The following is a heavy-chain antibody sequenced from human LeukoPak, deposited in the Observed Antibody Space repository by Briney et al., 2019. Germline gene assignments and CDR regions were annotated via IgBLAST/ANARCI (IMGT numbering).Heavy chain of an antibody. Sequence: PSETLSLTCAVYGGSFSGYYWSWIRQPPGKGLEWIGEINHSGSTNYNPSLKSRVTISVDKSKNQFSLKLSSVTAADTAVYYCARKGFPVAGTGLDYGGQGTLVTVS. V-gene: IGHV4-34*01. CDR3: ARKGFPVAGTGLDY. J-gene: IGHJ4*02. CDR2: INHSGST. D-gene: IGHD6-19*01. CDR1: GGSFSGYY.